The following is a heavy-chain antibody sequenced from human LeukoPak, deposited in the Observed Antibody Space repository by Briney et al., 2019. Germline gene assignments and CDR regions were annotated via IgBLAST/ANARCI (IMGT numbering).Heavy chain of an antibody. J-gene: IGHJ5*02. D-gene: IGHD6-19*01. CDR1: GYTFTNYG. CDR3: ARGPRIAVERNWFDP. V-gene: IGHV1-18*01. Sequence: GASVKVSCKASGYTFTNYGISWVRQAPGLGLEWMGWISGYDGNTNYAEKLQGRVTMTTDTSTSTAYMELRSLKSDDTAVYYCARGPRIAVERNWFDPWGQGTLVTVSS. CDR2: ISGYDGNT.